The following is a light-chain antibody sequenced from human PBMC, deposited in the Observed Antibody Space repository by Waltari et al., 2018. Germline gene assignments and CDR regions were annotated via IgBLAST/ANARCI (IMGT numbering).Light chain of an antibody. CDR3: CSYLERTV. Sequence: QSALTQPASVSGSPGQSITISCAGTSSDVGGYDLVSWYQHHPDKAPKLLIYAVTKRPSGVSNRFSGSKSCNTASLTISGLQAEDEATYYCCSYLERTVFGGGTKLTVL. CDR2: AVT. V-gene: IGLV2-23*02. J-gene: IGLJ2*01. CDR1: SSDVGGYDL.